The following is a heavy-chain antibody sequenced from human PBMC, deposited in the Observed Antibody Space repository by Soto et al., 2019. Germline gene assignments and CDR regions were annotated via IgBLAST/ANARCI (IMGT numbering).Heavy chain of an antibody. CDR1: GGSVSSGNYY. D-gene: IGHD2-2*01. V-gene: IGHV4-61*01. J-gene: IGHJ5*02. Sequence: KPSETLSLTCTVSGGSVSSGNYYWSWIRQPPGKGLEWIGSVYYSGRTKYNPSLKRRVTISVDTSRNQFSLKVNSVTAADTAVYYCARDTVVVPALFDPWGQGTPVTVS. CDR3: ARDTVVVPALFDP. CDR2: VYYSGRT.